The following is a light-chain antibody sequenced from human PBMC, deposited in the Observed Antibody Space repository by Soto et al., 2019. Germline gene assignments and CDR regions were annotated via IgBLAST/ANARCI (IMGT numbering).Light chain of an antibody. CDR2: EAL. J-gene: IGLJ3*02. CDR3: CSYAGRSPVV. CDR1: STDVGSHYL. V-gene: IGLV2-23*01. Sequence: QSVLTQPASVSGSPGQSITISCTGTSTDVGSHYLVSWYQQHPGKVPKLIIYEALKRPSGVSHRFSGSKSGNTASLTISGLLPEDEADYYCCSYAGRSPVVFGGGTKLTVL.